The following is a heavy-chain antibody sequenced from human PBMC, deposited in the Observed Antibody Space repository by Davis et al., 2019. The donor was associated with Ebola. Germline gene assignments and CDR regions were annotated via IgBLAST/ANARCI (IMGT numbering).Heavy chain of an antibody. J-gene: IGHJ3*01. CDR1: GASIRTYY. Sequence: SETLSLTCNVSGASIRTYYWSWVRQPPGKGLEWIGYIYNIGSTNYNPSLRSRVTISADPSKNQFSLRLTSVTAADTAVYYCARESDAVGASTTDDAFDVWGQGTMVTVSS. V-gene: IGHV4-59*01. CDR2: IYNIGST. D-gene: IGHD1-26*01. CDR3: ARESDAVGASTTDDAFDV.